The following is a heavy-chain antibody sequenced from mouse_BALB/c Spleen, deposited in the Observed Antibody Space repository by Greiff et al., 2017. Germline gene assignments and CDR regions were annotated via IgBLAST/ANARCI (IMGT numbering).Heavy chain of an antibody. D-gene: IGHD3-3*01. J-gene: IGHJ3*01. CDR1: GFTFSSYG. CDR2: INSNGGST. CDR3: ARDGGTEAWFAY. V-gene: IGHV5-6-3*01. Sequence: DVKLVESGGGLVQPGGSLKLSCAASGFTFSSYGMSWVRQTPDKRLELVATINSNGGSTYYPDSVKGRFTISRDNAKNTLYLQMSSLKSEDTAMYYCARDGGTEAWFAYWGQGTLVTVSA.